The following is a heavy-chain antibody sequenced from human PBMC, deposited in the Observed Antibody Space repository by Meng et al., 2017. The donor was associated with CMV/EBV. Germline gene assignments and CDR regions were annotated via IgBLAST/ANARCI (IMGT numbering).Heavy chain of an antibody. CDR3: ARDPERYNWNYAYYGMDV. D-gene: IGHD1-7*01. J-gene: IGHJ6*02. V-gene: IGHV1-69*10. CDR2: IIPILGIA. CDR1: GGTFSSYA. Sequence: SVKVSCKASGGTFSSYAISWVRQAPGQGLEWMGGIIPILGIANYAQKFQGRVTITVDKSTSTAYMELSSLRSEDTAVYYCARDPERYNWNYAYYGMDVWGQGTTVTVSS.